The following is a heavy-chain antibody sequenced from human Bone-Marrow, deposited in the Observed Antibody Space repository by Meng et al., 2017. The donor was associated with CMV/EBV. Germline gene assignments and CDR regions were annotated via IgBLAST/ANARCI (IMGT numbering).Heavy chain of an antibody. D-gene: IGHD2-8*01. J-gene: IGHJ6*02. CDR1: GYTFTSYD. CDR3: ARGCTNGVCSIFYSYYGMDV. V-gene: IGHV1-8*03. CDR2: MNPNSGNT. Sequence: ASVKVSCKASGYTFTSYDINWVRQATGQGLEWMGWMNPNSGNTGYAQKFQGRVTITRNTSISTAYMELSSLRSEDTAVDYCARGCTNGVCSIFYSYYGMDVWGQGTTVTVSS.